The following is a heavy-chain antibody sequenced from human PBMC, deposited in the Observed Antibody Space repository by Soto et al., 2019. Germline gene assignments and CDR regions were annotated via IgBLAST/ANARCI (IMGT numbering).Heavy chain of an antibody. CDR2: ISSYNGNT. CDR3: ARDRGYSSGWYYYGMDV. J-gene: IGHJ6*02. D-gene: IGHD6-19*01. Sequence: QVQLVQSGAEVKKPGASVKVSCKASGYTFTSYGISWVRQAPGQGLEWMGWISSYNGNTNYAQKLQGRVTMTTDTSTSTASMERRSLRSDDTAVYYCARDRGYSSGWYYYGMDVWGQGATVTVSS. V-gene: IGHV1-18*01. CDR1: GYTFTSYG.